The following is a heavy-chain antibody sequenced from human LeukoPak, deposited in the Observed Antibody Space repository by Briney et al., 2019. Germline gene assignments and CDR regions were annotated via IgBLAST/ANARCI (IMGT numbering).Heavy chain of an antibody. D-gene: IGHD6-19*01. CDR2: INWDSDNI. V-gene: IGHV3-9*01. CDR1: GFTFHDFA. CDR3: AKGGGWFYYFDY. Sequence: GRSLRLSCAASGFTFHDFAMHWVRQAPGKGLEWVSGINWDSDNIAYADSVKGRFTISRDNAKNSLYRQMNNLRAEDTAFYYCAKGGGWFYYFDYWGQGTLVTVSS. J-gene: IGHJ4*02.